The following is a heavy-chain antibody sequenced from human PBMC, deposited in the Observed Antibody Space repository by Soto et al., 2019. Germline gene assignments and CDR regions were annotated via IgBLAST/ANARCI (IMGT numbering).Heavy chain of an antibody. D-gene: IGHD6-19*01. Sequence: EVKLLESGGGLAQPGGSLRLACAVSGFSFTTYAMSWVRQAPGKGLDWVSGIGGSGSATYYADSVKGRFTISRDNSKNTVYLQMNGRGDEDTAVYYCARSSSGMDVWGQGTTVSVSS. J-gene: IGHJ6*01. CDR1: GFSFTTYA. CDR3: ARSSSGMDV. V-gene: IGHV3-23*01. CDR2: IGGSGSAT.